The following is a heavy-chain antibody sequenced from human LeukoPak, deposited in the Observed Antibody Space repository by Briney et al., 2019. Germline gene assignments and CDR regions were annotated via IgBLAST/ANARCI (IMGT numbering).Heavy chain of an antibody. V-gene: IGHV1-18*01. Sequence: GASVTVSCKASGYTFTNYGISWVRQAPGQGLEWMGWISAYNGNTNYAQKLQGRVTMTTDTSTSTAYMELRSLRSDDTAVYYCAVDSSGWYVYYYYYGMDVWGQGTTVTVSS. CDR2: ISAYNGNT. CDR3: AVDSSGWYVYYYYYGMDV. CDR1: GYTFTNYG. D-gene: IGHD6-19*01. J-gene: IGHJ6*02.